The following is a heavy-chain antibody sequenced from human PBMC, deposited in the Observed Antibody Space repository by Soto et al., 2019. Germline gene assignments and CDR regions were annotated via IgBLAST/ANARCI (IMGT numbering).Heavy chain of an antibody. J-gene: IGHJ4*02. V-gene: IGHV1-8*01. CDR3: ARPVRRMVRGVINSYYFGY. CDR2: MNPNSGNT. D-gene: IGHD3-10*01. Sequence: QVQLVQSGAEVKKPGASVKVSCKASGYTFTSYDINWVRQATGQGLEWMGWMNPNSGNTGYAQKFQGRVTMTRNTSISTAYMELSSLRSEDTAVYYCARPVRRMVRGVINSYYFGYWGQGTLVTVSS. CDR1: GYTFTSYD.